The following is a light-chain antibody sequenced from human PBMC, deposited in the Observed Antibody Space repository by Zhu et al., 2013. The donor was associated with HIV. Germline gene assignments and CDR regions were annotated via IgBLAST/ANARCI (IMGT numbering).Light chain of an antibody. CDR1: QSISSL. Sequence: DIQMTQSPSTLSASVGDSVTITCRASQSISSLLAWYQQTPGKAPILLIYKASSLESGVPSRFSGSGSGTEFTLTISSLQPDDSATYYCQQYNSYPWTFGQGTKVEIK. CDR3: QQYNSYPWT. J-gene: IGKJ1*01. CDR2: KAS. V-gene: IGKV1-5*03.